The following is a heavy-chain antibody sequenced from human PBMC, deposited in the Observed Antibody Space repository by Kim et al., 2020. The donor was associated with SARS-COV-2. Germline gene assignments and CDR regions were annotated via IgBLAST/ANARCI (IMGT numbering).Heavy chain of an antibody. CDR1: GGSVSSGSYY. CDR3: ATDSNWFDP. V-gene: IGHV4-61*01. J-gene: IGHJ5*02. Sequence: ETLSLTCTVSGGSVSSGSYYWSWIRQPPGKGLEWIGYIYYSGSTNYNRSLKSRVTISVDTSKNQFSLKLSSVTAADTAVYYCATDSNWFDPWGQGILVTVSS. CDR2: IYYSGST.